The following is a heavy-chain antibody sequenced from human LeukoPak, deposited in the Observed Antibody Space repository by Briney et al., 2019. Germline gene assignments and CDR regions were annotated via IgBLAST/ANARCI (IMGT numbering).Heavy chain of an antibody. Sequence: PSETLSLTCAVYGGSFSGYYWSWIRQPPGKGLEWIGEINHGGSTNYNPSLKSRVTISVDTSKNQFSLKLNSVTAADTAVYYCAREWYSYGYEYWGQGTLVTVSS. D-gene: IGHD5-18*01. CDR1: GGSFSGYY. CDR3: AREWYSYGYEY. CDR2: INHGGST. J-gene: IGHJ4*02. V-gene: IGHV4-34*01.